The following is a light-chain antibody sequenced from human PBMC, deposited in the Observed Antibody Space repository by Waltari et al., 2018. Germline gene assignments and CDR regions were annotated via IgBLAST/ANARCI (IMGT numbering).Light chain of an antibody. CDR1: QGINKE. J-gene: IGKJ2*03. CDR2: AAY. Sequence: DLQMTQSPSSLSASVGDRVTVTCRASQGINKELSWYQQKPAKAPTLLIYAAYSVQTGVSSRFSGSGAGTDFTLTISSLQPEDVATYYCQQDYATPYSFGQGTKAEIK. V-gene: IGKV1-27*01. CDR3: QQDYATPYS.